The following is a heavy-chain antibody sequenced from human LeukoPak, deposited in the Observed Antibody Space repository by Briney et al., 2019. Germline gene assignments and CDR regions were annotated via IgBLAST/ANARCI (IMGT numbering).Heavy chain of an antibody. D-gene: IGHD3-16*01. Sequence: GGSLRLSCAASGFTVSGNYMSWVRQAPGKGLEWVSIIYSGDSTYYADSVKGRFTISRDNSKNTLYLQMNSLKTEDTAVYYCTDPTSRDSGDYWGQGTLVTVSS. J-gene: IGHJ4*02. CDR2: IYSGDST. V-gene: IGHV3-66*01. CDR3: TDPTSRDSGDY. CDR1: GFTVSGNY.